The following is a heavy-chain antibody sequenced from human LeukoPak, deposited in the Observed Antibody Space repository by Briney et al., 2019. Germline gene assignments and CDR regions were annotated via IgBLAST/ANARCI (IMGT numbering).Heavy chain of an antibody. CDR2: TSSSGSTI. Sequence: GGSLRLSCAASGFTFSSYEMNWVRQAPGKGLEWVSYTSSSGSTIYYADSVKGRFTISRDNAKNSLYLQMNSLRAADTAVYYCAELGITMIGGVWGKGTTVTISS. D-gene: IGHD3-10*02. J-gene: IGHJ6*04. CDR1: GFTFSSYE. V-gene: IGHV3-48*03. CDR3: AELGITMIGGV.